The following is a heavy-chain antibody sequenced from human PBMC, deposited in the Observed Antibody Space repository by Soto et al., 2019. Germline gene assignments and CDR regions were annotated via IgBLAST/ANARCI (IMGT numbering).Heavy chain of an antibody. V-gene: IGHV3-23*01. J-gene: IGHJ5*02. D-gene: IGHD1-26*01. CDR2: ISGSGGST. CDR1: GFTFSSYA. Sequence: EVQLLESGGGLVQPGGSLRLPCAASGFTFSSYAMSWVRQAPGKGLEWVSAISGSGGSTYYADSVKGRFTISRDNSKNTLYLQMNSLRAEDTAVYYCAKDLYRGDWFDPWGQGTLVTVSS. CDR3: AKDLYRGDWFDP.